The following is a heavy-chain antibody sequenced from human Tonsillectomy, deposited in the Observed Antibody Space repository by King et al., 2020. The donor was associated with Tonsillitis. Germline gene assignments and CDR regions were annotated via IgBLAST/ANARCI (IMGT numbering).Heavy chain of an antibody. CDR1: GFTFSNYD. CDR3: AKDKGAGHYDSSRGSLDM. CDR2: ISSSSRYI. Sequence: VQLVESGGGLVKPGESLRLSCATTGFTFSNYDMNWVRQAPGKGLEWVSSISSSSRYIYYADLVKGRFTISRDNAKNSLYLQMNSLRDEDTAVHYCAKDKGAGHYDSSRGSLDMWGQGTVVTVSS. V-gene: IGHV3-21*01. D-gene: IGHD3-22*01. J-gene: IGHJ3*02.